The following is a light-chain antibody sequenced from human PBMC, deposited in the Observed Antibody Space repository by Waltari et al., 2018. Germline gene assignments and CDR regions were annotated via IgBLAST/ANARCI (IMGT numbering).Light chain of an antibody. CDR1: QSIETS. Sequence: VLTQSPATLSLSPGERATLSCRARQSIETSLVWYQQIPGQAPRLLIYDASDRATCIPPRFSGSGSGTDFSLTISSLDPEDFAVYYCQQGVTFGGGTRVEIK. CDR2: DAS. CDR3: QQGVT. V-gene: IGKV3-11*01. J-gene: IGKJ4*01.